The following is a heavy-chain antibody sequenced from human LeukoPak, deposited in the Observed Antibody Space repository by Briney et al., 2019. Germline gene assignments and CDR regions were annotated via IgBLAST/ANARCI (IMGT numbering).Heavy chain of an antibody. CDR3: ASSIAAAGTGYFDY. Sequence: SVEVSCKASGGTFSSYAISWVRQAPGQGLEWMGRIIPILGIANYAQKFQGRVTITADKSTSTAYMELSSLRSEDTAVYYCASSIAAAGTGYFDYWGQGTLVTVSS. J-gene: IGHJ4*02. CDR2: IIPILGIA. D-gene: IGHD6-13*01. CDR1: GGTFSSYA. V-gene: IGHV1-69*04.